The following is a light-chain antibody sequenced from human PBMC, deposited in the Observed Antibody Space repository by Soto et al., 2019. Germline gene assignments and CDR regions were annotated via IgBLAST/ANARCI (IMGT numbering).Light chain of an antibody. J-gene: IGKJ1*01. V-gene: IGKV3-15*01. CDR1: QSVSSN. Sequence: EVVMTQSPATLSVSPGEGATLSCRASQSVSSNVAWYQQKRGQAPRLLIYGASTRATGIPARFSGSGSGTEFTLTISSLQSEDFATYYCQQYNTFLTWTFGQGTRVEIK. CDR2: GAS. CDR3: QQYNTFLTWT.